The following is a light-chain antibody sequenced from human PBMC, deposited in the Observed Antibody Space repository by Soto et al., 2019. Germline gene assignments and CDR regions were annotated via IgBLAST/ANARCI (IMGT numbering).Light chain of an antibody. V-gene: IGKV3-20*01. CDR3: QQYGSSVYT. CDR1: QSVSSSY. Sequence: EIVLTQSPGTLSLSPGERATLSCRASQSVSSSYLAWYQQKPGQAPRLLIYGASSRATGIPDRFSGSGSGTDFTLTISRLEPEDFAVYYCQQYGSSVYTFGQGTNLEIK. J-gene: IGKJ2*01. CDR2: GAS.